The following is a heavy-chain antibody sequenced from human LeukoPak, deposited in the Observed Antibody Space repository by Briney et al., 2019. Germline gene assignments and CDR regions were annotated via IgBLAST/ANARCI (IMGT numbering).Heavy chain of an antibody. V-gene: IGHV3-30*18. CDR3: AKDLSMGAFDF. J-gene: IGHJ4*02. CDR1: GFTFSTYG. CDR2: ISNDGNQK. Sequence: PGGSLRLSCEGTGFTFSTYGIHWVRHAPGKGLEWVALISNDGNQKFYADSVKGRFTISRDNSKNTLSLQMNSLRAEDTAMYYCAKDLSMGAFDFWGQGTLVTVSS. D-gene: IGHD4/OR15-4a*01.